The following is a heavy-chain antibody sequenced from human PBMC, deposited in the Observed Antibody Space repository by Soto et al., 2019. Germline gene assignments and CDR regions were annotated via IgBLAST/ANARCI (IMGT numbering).Heavy chain of an antibody. CDR1: GYTFTIYG. CDR3: AKNGQPPYYYYGLDV. V-gene: IGHV1-18*01. J-gene: IGHJ6*02. CDR2: ISGYNGDT. D-gene: IGHD2-8*01. Sequence: ASLKVSCKASGYTFTIYGISWVLQAPGQGLEWMGWISGYNGDTNYAQKFQGRVSMTIDTSTGTAYMELRSLTSDDTAVYYCAKNGQPPYYYYGLDVWGQGTTVTVS.